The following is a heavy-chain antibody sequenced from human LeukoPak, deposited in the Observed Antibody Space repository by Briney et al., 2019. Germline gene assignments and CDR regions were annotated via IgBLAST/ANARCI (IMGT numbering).Heavy chain of an antibody. CDR1: ESIFSDFD. D-gene: IGHD6-25*01. Sequence: PGGSLRLSCAASESIFSDFDRSWVRQAPGKGLEWVSDIKSSGSSTYYADSVRGRFTISRDNSKNTLYLQMNSLTAADTAVYYCARVSSGGSHYWGRGTLVTVS. J-gene: IGHJ4*01. CDR2: IKSSGSST. V-gene: IGHV3-23*01. CDR3: ARVSSGGSHY.